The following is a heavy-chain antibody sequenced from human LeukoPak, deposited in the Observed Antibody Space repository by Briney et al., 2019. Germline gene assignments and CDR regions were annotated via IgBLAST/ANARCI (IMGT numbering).Heavy chain of an antibody. D-gene: IGHD5-24*01. J-gene: IGHJ3*02. CDR1: GFTFSDYY. CDR2: ISSSGSTI. Sequence: GGSLRLSCAASGFTFSDYYMSWIRQAPGKGLEWVSYISSSGSTIYYADSVKGRFTISRDNAKNSLYLQMNSLRAEDTAVYYCARGDARWLQVDAFDIWGQGTMVTVSS. V-gene: IGHV3-11*01. CDR3: ARGDARWLQVDAFDI.